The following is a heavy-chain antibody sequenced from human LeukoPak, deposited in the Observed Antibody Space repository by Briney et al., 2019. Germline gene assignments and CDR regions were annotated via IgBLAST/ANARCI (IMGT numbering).Heavy chain of an antibody. V-gene: IGHV3-9*01. CDR1: GFTFDDYA. J-gene: IGHJ3*02. D-gene: IGHD3-22*01. Sequence: PGGSLRLSCAASGFTFDDYAMHWVRRAPGKGLEWVSGISWNSGSIGYADSVKGRFTISRDNAKNSLYLQMNSLRAEDTALYYCAKLTITPYCYDSSGYQAPNDAFDIWGQGTMVTVSS. CDR2: ISWNSGSI. CDR3: AKLTITPYCYDSSGYQAPNDAFDI.